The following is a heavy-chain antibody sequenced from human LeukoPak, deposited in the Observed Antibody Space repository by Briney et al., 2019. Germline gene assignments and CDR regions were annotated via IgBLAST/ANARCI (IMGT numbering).Heavy chain of an antibody. D-gene: IGHD3-16*01. CDR3: ARSYASSGLDH. CDR2: IHHSGDT. Sequence: PSETLSLNFTVSGYSITSIYYWGWIRQPPGKGLEGIGSIHHSGDTAYNPSLKSRVTISVDTSKSQFSLKLSSVTAADTAVYYCARSYASSGLDHWGQGTLVTVSS. V-gene: IGHV4-38-2*02. J-gene: IGHJ4*02. CDR1: GYSITSIYY.